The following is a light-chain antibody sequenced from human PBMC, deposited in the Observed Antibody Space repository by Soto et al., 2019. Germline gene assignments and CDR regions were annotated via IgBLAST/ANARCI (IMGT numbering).Light chain of an antibody. Sequence: QSALTQPVSVSGSPGQSITISCSGTSSDVCAYNYVSWYQQHPDKAPKLMIYEVTTRPSGVSDRFSGSKSGNTASLTISGLQAEDEADYHCSSYSSNSTLYVFGTGTKVTVL. V-gene: IGLV2-14*01. CDR1: SSDVCAYNY. J-gene: IGLJ1*01. CDR2: EVT. CDR3: SSYSSNSTLYV.